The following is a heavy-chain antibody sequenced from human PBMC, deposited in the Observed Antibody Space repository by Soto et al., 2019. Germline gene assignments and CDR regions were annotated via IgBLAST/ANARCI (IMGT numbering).Heavy chain of an antibody. CDR1: GFTFSSYA. J-gene: IGHJ5*02. D-gene: IGHD3-22*01. CDR2: ISYDGSNK. Sequence: PGGSLRLSCAASGFTFSSYAMHWVRQAPGKGLEWVAVISYDGSNKYYADSVKGRFTISRDNSKNALYLQMNSLRAEDTAVYYCARDLGVMDYYDSSGSWGQGTLVTVS. V-gene: IGHV3-30-3*01. CDR3: ARDLGVMDYYDSSGS.